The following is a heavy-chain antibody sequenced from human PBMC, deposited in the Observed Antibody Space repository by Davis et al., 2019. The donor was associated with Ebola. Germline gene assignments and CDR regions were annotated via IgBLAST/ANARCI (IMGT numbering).Heavy chain of an antibody. Sequence: PGGSLRLSCAASGFTFSSYGMHWVRQAPGKGLEWVAVIWYDGSNKYYADSVKGRFTISRDNSKNTLYLQMNSLRAEDTAVYYCAKDLRYDFWSGYYPTWGQGTLVTVSS. J-gene: IGHJ5*02. D-gene: IGHD3-3*01. CDR2: IWYDGSNK. CDR3: AKDLRYDFWSGYYPT. CDR1: GFTFSSYG. V-gene: IGHV3-30*02.